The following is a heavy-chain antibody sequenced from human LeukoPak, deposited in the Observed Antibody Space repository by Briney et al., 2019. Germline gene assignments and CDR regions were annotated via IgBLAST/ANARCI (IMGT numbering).Heavy chain of an antibody. CDR1: GFTFGSYA. V-gene: IGHV3-30-3*01. Sequence: GRSLRLSCAASGFTFGSYAMHWVRQAPGKGLEWVAVISYDGSNKYYADSVKGRFTISRDNSKNTLYLQMNSLRAEDTAVYYCARGDSSGYRTLDYWGQGTLVTVSS. CDR3: ARGDSSGYRTLDY. J-gene: IGHJ4*02. D-gene: IGHD3-22*01. CDR2: ISYDGSNK.